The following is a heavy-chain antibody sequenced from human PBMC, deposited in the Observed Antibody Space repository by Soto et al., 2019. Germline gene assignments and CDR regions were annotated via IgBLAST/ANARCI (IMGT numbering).Heavy chain of an antibody. D-gene: IGHD3-3*01. CDR2: ISGSGGST. CDR3: AKGDYYDFWSGYPNWFDP. V-gene: IGHV3-23*01. CDR1: GFTFSSYA. Sequence: EVQLLESGGGLVQPGGSLRLSCAASGFTFSSYAMSWVRQPPGKGLEWVSAISGSGGSTYYADSVKGRFTISRDNSKNTLYLQMNSLRAEDTAVYYCAKGDYYDFWSGYPNWFDPWGQGTLVTVSS. J-gene: IGHJ5*02.